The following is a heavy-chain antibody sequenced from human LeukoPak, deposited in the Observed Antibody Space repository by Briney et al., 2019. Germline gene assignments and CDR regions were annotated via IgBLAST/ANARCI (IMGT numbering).Heavy chain of an antibody. CDR1: GFTFSSYG. D-gene: IGHD3-22*01. Sequence: PGGSLRLSCAASGFTFSSYGMHWVRQAPGKGLEWVAVISYDGSNKYYADSVEGRFTISRDNSKNTLYLQMNSLRAEDTAVYYCAKARITMIVVVNPLDYWDQGTLVTVSS. V-gene: IGHV3-30*18. J-gene: IGHJ4*02. CDR3: AKARITMIVVVNPLDY. CDR2: ISYDGSNK.